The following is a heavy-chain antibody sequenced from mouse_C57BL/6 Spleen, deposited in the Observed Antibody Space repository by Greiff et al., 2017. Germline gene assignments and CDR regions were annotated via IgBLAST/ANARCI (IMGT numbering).Heavy chain of an antibody. CDR2: IYPGDGDT. Sequence: VQLQQSGAELVKPGASVKISCKASGYAFSSYWMNWVKQRPGKGLEWIGQIYPGDGDTNYNGKFKGKATLTADKSSSTAYMQLSSLTSEDAAVXFCERHMIKDAMDDWGQGTSVTVAS. J-gene: IGHJ4*01. V-gene: IGHV1-80*01. CDR1: GYAFSSYW. CDR3: ERHMIKDAMDD. D-gene: IGHD2-4*01.